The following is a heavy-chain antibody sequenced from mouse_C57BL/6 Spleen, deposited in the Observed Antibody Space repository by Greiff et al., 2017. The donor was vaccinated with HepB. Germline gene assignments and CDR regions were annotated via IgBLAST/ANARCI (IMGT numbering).Heavy chain of an antibody. J-gene: IGHJ3*01. CDR1: GYTFTDYY. CDR3: ASPLDGYWFAY. CDR2: INPNNGGT. D-gene: IGHD2-3*01. V-gene: IGHV1-26*01. Sequence: VQLQQSGPELVKPGASVKISCKASGYTFTDYYMNWVKQSHGKSLEWIGDINPNNGGTSYNQKFKGKATLTVDKSSSTAYMELRSVTSEDSAVYYWASPLDGYWFAYWGQGTLVTVSA.